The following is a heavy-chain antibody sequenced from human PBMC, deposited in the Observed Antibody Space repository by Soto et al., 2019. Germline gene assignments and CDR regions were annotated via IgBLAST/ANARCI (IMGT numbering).Heavy chain of an antibody. V-gene: IGHV3-15*01. Sequence: EVQLVESGGGLVKPGGSLRLSCAASGLNFRNIWMSWVRQAPGKGLEWVGRIRSKDDGGTTDFAAPVKGRFTNSRDDSKYAVYLQMDSLKTEDTAVYYCSSDNQYDAFHFWGQGTMVTVSS. J-gene: IGHJ3*01. D-gene: IGHD3-9*01. CDR1: GLNFRNIW. CDR3: SSDNQYDAFHF. CDR2: IRSKDDGGTT.